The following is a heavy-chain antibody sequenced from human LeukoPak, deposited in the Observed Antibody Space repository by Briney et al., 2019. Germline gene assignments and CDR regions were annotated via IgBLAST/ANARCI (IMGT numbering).Heavy chain of an antibody. J-gene: IGHJ4*02. D-gene: IGHD3-3*01. Sequence: GGSLRLSCAASGFTFSSYWMSWVRQAPGKGLEWVANIKQDGSEKYYVASVKGRFTISRDNAKNSLYLQMNSLRAEDTAVYYCARAPGFWHYYFDYWGQGTLVTVSS. CDR3: ARAPGFWHYYFDY. V-gene: IGHV3-7*01. CDR1: GFTFSSYW. CDR2: IKQDGSEK.